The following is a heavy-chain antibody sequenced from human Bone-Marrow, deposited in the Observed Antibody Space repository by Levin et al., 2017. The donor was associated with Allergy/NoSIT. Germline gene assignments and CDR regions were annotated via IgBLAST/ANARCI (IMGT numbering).Heavy chain of an antibody. CDR2: ISSTGST. V-gene: IGHV4-59*01. D-gene: IGHD6-19*01. CDR3: ARIRRDSNGWYENDY. Sequence: GSLRLSCDVSGGSISSDYWSWIRQPPGKGLEWIGYISSTGSTSYNPSLKSRVTISVDTSKNQFSVKVISVTAADTAVYYCARIRRDSNGWYENDYWGQGTLVTVSS. CDR1: GGSISSDY. J-gene: IGHJ4*02.